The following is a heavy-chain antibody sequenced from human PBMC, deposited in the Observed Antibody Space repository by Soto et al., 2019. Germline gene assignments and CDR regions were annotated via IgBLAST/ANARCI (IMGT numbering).Heavy chain of an antibody. CDR2: IYYSGST. V-gene: IGHV4-39*01. CDR3: ASCWVVTAIPFDP. CDR1: GGSISSSSYY. Sequence: QLQLQESGPGLVKPSETLSLTCTVSGGSISSSSYYWGCIRQPPGKGLEWIGSIYYSGSTYYNPSLESRVAISVDTSNNQFALKQSSVTAADTAVYYCASCWVVTAIPFDPWGQGTLVTVSS. D-gene: IGHD2-21*02. J-gene: IGHJ5*02.